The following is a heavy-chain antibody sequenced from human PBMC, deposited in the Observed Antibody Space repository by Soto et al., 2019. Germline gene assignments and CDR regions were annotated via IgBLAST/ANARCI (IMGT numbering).Heavy chain of an antibody. D-gene: IGHD5-12*01. CDR2: IKEDGSEK. CDR3: AREGSGYEQLDY. Sequence: GSLSLSCAVSGFLLGKYWMSWVRQVPGEGLEWVANIKEDGSEKYYVDSVKGRFTISRDNAKNSVYLQMNSLRVEDTAVYFCAREGSGYEQLDYWGQGTPVTVSS. J-gene: IGHJ4*02. CDR1: GFLLGKYW. V-gene: IGHV3-7*03.